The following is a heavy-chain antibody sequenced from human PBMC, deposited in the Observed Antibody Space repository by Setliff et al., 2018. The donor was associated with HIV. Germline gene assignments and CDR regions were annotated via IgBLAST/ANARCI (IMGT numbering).Heavy chain of an antibody. V-gene: IGHV1-46*01. Sequence: GESLKISCKGSGYSFTSYWIAWVRQAPGQGLEWMGIINPTSGNTTYAQNFQGRVTLTRDTSTSTVYMELSRLKSEDTAVYYWARDRERGQYSRWAVGGYYYYYMDVWGKGTTVTVSS. D-gene: IGHD6-6*01. CDR2: INPTSGNT. J-gene: IGHJ6*03. CDR1: GYSFTSYW. CDR3: ARDRERGQYSRWAVGGYYYYYMDV.